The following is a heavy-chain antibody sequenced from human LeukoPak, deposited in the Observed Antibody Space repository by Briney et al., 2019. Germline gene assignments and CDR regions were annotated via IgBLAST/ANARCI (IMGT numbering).Heavy chain of an antibody. CDR1: GGSFSGYY. CDR3: ARRIFGVVPRNWYFDL. Sequence: SETLSLTCAVYGGSFSGYYWSWIRQPPGKGLESIGEINHSGSTNYNPSLKSRVTISVDTSKNQFSLKLSSVTAADTAVYYCARRIFGVVPRNWYFDLWGRGTLVTVSS. D-gene: IGHD3-3*01. V-gene: IGHV4-34*01. CDR2: INHSGST. J-gene: IGHJ2*01.